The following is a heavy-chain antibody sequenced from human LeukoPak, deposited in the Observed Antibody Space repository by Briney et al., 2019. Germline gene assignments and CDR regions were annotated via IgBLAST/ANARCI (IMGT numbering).Heavy chain of an antibody. CDR2: ISAYNGNT. D-gene: IGHD6-19*01. Sequence: ASVEVCCKASGYTFTSYGISWVRQAPGQGLESMGWISAYNGNTNYAQKLQGRVTMTTDTSTSTAYMELRSLRSDDTAVYYCARIDGSGWYHYWGQGTLVTVSS. CDR3: ARIDGSGWYHY. V-gene: IGHV1-18*01. CDR1: GYTFTSYG. J-gene: IGHJ4*02.